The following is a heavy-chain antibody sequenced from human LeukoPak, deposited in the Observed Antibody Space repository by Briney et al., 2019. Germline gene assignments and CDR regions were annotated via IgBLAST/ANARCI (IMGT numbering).Heavy chain of an antibody. D-gene: IGHD3-16*01. CDR2: ISYDGSNK. V-gene: IGHV3-30*04. Sequence: PGGSLRLSCAASGFTFSSYAMHWVRQAPGKGLEWVAVISYDGSNKYYADSVKGRFTISRDNSKNTLYLQMNSLRAEDTAVYYCAKEPWAYDYWGQGTLVTVSS. CDR3: AKEPWAYDY. CDR1: GFTFSSYA. J-gene: IGHJ4*02.